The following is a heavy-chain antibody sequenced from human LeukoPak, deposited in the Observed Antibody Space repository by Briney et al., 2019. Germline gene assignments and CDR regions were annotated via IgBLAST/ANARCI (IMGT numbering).Heavy chain of an antibody. CDR1: GYTFTNYY. CDR2: INPSAGST. V-gene: IGHV1-46*01. D-gene: IGHD6-6*01. J-gene: IGHJ4*02. Sequence: ASVKVSCKASGYTFTNYYMHWVRQAPGQGLEWMGIINPSAGSTSYAQKFQGRVTMTRDMSTSTVYMNLSSLRSEDTAVYYCARDSGYIAARYYFDYWGQGALVTVSS. CDR3: ARDSGYIAARYYFDY.